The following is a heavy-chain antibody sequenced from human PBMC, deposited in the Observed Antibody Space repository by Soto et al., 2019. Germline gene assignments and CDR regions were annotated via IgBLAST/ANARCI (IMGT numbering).Heavy chain of an antibody. CDR1: GFTFSSYA. Sequence: GGSLRLSCAASGFTFSSYAMHWVRQAPGKGLEWVAVISYDGSNKYYADSVKGRFTISRDNSKNTRYLQMNSLRAEDTAVYYCARERKPDAFDIWGQGTMVTVSS. CDR3: ARERKPDAFDI. CDR2: ISYDGSNK. J-gene: IGHJ3*02. V-gene: IGHV3-30-3*01.